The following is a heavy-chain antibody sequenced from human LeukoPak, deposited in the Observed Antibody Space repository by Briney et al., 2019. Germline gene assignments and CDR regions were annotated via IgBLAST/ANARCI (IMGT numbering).Heavy chain of an antibody. V-gene: IGHV1-2*02. CDR3: ARIAVTTSGYYGMDV. Sequence: GGSLRLSCAASGFTFSNYGMHWVRQAPGQGLEWMGWINPNSGGTNYAQKFQGRVTMTRDTSISTAYMELSRLRSDDTAVYYCARIAVTTSGYYGMDVWGQGTTVTVSS. CDR2: INPNSGGT. J-gene: IGHJ6*02. CDR1: GFTFSNYG. D-gene: IGHD4-17*01.